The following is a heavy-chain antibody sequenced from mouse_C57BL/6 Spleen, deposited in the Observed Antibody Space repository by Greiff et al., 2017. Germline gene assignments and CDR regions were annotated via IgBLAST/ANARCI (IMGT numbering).Heavy chain of an antibody. CDR1: GFTFSSYG. CDR3: ARPITTVVEGYCDV. V-gene: IGHV5-6*01. Sequence: VQLKESGGDLVKPGGSLKLSCAASGFTFSSYGMSWVRQTPDKRLEWVATISSGGSYTYYPDSVKGRFTISRDNAKNTLYLQMSSLKSEDTAMXYCARPITTVVEGYCDVWGTGTTVTVSS. CDR2: ISSGGSYT. D-gene: IGHD1-1*01. J-gene: IGHJ1*03.